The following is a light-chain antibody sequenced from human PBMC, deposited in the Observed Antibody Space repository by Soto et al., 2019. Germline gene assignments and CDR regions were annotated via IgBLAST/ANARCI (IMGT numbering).Light chain of an antibody. CDR1: QSVSSN. CDR2: GAS. V-gene: IGKV3-15*01. CDR3: QQDNNLPPWT. Sequence: TQSPGTVSLYQGERATLSCRASQSVSSNLAWYQQKPGQAPRLLIYGASTRATGIPARFSGSGSGTEFTLTISSLQSEDFAVYYWQQDNNLPPWTFGQGA. J-gene: IGKJ1*01.